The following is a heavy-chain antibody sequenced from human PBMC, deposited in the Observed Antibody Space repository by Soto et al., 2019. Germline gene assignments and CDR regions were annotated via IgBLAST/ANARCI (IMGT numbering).Heavy chain of an antibody. V-gene: IGHV4-59*01. Sequence: SETLSITCTVSGGSISSYYWSWIRQPPGKGLEWIGYIYYSGSTNYNPSLKSRVTISVDTSKNQFSLKLSSVTAADTAVYYCARVEGYYDFWSGYYQYNWFDPWGQGTLVTVSS. CDR3: ARVEGYYDFWSGYYQYNWFDP. CDR2: IYYSGST. CDR1: GGSISSYY. D-gene: IGHD3-3*01. J-gene: IGHJ5*02.